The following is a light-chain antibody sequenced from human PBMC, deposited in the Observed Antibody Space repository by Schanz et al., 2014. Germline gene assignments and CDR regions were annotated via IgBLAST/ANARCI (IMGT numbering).Light chain of an antibody. CDR3: SSFISSNTLDWV. V-gene: IGLV2-14*01. Sequence: QSALTQPPSVSGSPGQSITISCTGTNSDVGDYDYVSWYQQHPGKAPKLIIYDVSNRPSGVSNRFSGSKSGNTAFLTISGLQAEDEADYYCSSFISSNTLDWVFGGGTKLTVL. J-gene: IGLJ3*02. CDR2: DVS. CDR1: NSDVGDYDY.